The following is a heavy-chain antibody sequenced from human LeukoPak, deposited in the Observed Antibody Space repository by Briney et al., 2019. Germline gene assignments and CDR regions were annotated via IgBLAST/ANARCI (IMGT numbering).Heavy chain of an antibody. V-gene: IGHV1-69*13. CDR2: IIPIFGTA. CDR3: ARGNTYDYVWGSYRHYFDY. D-gene: IGHD3-16*02. J-gene: IGHJ4*02. Sequence: GASVKVSCKASGGTFSSYAISWVRQAPGQGLEWMGGIIPIFGTANYAQKFQGRVTITADESTSTAYMELSSLRSEDTAVYYCARGNTYDYVWGSYRHYFDYWGQGTLVIVSS. CDR1: GGTFSSYA.